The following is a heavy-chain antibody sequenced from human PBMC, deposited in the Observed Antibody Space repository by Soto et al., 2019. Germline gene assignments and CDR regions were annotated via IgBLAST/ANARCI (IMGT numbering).Heavy chain of an antibody. D-gene: IGHD4-17*01. CDR3: AARLESYGDPFDP. Sequence: SVKVSCKASGFTFTSSAVQWVRQARGQRLEWIGWIVVGSGDTNYAQKFQERVTITRDMSTSTAYMELRSLRSEGTAVYYCAARLESYGDPFDPWGQGTLVTVSS. CDR2: IVVGSGDT. V-gene: IGHV1-58*01. CDR1: GFTFTSSA. J-gene: IGHJ5*02.